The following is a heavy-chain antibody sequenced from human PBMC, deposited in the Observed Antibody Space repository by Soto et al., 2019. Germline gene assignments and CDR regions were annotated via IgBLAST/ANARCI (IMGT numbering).Heavy chain of an antibody. CDR2: IWSDGSNK. V-gene: IGHV3-33*01. D-gene: IGHD2-2*01. CDR1: GFIFSSYG. J-gene: IGHJ6*02. CDR3: ARDPRPGSPLLVLSYHYGMDV. Sequence: QVQLVESGGGAVQPGRSLRLSCVASGFIFSSYGMEWVRQAPGKGLEWVAIIWSDGSNKNYADSVKGRFTISRDNSKNMLFLQMNSLTAEDTAVYYCARDPRPGSPLLVLSYHYGMDVWGQGATVTVSS.